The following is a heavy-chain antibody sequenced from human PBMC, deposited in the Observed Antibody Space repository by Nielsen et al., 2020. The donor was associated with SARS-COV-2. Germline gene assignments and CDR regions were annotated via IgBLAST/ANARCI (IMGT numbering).Heavy chain of an antibody. CDR2: ISYDGSNK. V-gene: IGHV3-30*03. CDR1: GFTFSSYG. D-gene: IGHD4-11*01. CDR3: ARDANSNSIRYWFDS. J-gene: IGHJ5*01. Sequence: GESLKISCAASGFTFSSYGMHWVRQAPGKGLEWVAVISYDGSNKYYADSVKGRFTISRDTAKNSLFMQMNSLRAEDTAVYYCARDANSNSIRYWFDSWGQGSLVTVSS.